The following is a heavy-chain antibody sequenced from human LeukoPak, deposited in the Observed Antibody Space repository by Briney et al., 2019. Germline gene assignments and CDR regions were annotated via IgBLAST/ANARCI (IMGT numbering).Heavy chain of an antibody. CDR2: IRYDGSNK. J-gene: IGHJ4*02. CDR3: AKLTGRYCSSTSCYDY. D-gene: IGHD2-2*01. Sequence: GGSLRLSCAASGFTFSSYGMHWVRQAPGKGLEWVAFIRYDGSNKYYADSVKGRFTISRDNSKSTLYLQMNSLRAEDTAVYYCAKLTGRYCSSTSCYDYWGQGTLVTVSS. V-gene: IGHV3-30*02. CDR1: GFTFSSYG.